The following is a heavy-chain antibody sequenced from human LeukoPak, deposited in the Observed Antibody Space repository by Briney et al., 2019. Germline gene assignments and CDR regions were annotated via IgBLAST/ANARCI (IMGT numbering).Heavy chain of an antibody. CDR2: IYQSGST. J-gene: IGHJ4*02. V-gene: IGHV4-30-2*01. D-gene: IGHD5-18*01. Sequence: SSETLSLTCAVSGGSIRSGGYSWSWIRQPPGKGLEWIGYIYQSGSTYYNPSLKSRVTISIDTSKNQFSLRLSSVTAADTAVYYCARGAAGYSYGWGQGTLVTVSS. CDR3: ARGAAGYSYG. CDR1: GGSIRSGGYS.